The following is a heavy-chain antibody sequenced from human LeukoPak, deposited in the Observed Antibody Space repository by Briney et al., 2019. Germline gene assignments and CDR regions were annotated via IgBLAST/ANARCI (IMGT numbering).Heavy chain of an antibody. CDR1: GFTFSSYW. CDR2: INSDGSST. Sequence: GGSLRLSCAASGFTFSSYWMHWVRQAPGKGLVWVSRINSDGSSTSYADSVKGRFTISRDNAKNTLYLQMNSLRAEDTVVYYCARDMSGLYYYYYGMDVWGQGTTVTVSS. V-gene: IGHV3-74*01. CDR3: ARDMSGLYYYYYGMDV. D-gene: IGHD3-10*02. J-gene: IGHJ6*02.